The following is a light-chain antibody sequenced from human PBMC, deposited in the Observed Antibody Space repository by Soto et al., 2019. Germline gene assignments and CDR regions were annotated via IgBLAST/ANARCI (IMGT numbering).Light chain of an antibody. CDR1: QSVSSSY. J-gene: IGKJ1*01. V-gene: IGKV3-20*01. Sequence: EIVLTQFPPTLSLSPGERATLSCSPSQSVSSSYLAWYQQKPGQAPRLLIYGASSRATGIPDRFSGSGSGTDFTLTISRLEPEDFAVYYCQQYGSSPWTFGQGTKVDI. CDR3: QQYGSSPWT. CDR2: GAS.